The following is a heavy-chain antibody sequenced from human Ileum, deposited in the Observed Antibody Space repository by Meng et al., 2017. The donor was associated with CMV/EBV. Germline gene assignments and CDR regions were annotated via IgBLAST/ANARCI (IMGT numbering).Heavy chain of an antibody. CDR3: ARGIDY. Sequence: KKRWTLVKCPRKTSCYIFSSFGVTWVRQAPGQGLEWMGWISGYDVRTDYAEKFQDRFAMTIDRSTSTVYMELRSLRYDDTAVYYCARGIDYWGQGTLVTVSS. CDR1: CYIFSSFG. V-gene: IGHV1-18*01. CDR2: ISGYDVRT. J-gene: IGHJ4*02.